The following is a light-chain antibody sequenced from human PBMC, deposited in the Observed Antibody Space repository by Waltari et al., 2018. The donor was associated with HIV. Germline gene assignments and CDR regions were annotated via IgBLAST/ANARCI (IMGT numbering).Light chain of an antibody. CDR3: QTEDSNVSLWV. J-gene: IGLJ3*02. V-gene: IGLV3-25*03. CDR2: KDT. CDR1: ALPKQY. Sequence: SYELTQPPSVSVSPGQTARITCSGDALPKQYAYWYQQRPGQAPVLVIYKDTERPSGIPERFSGARSGRTETLSIIGDQGQDAGDNHSQTEDSNVSLWVFGGGTKRTVL.